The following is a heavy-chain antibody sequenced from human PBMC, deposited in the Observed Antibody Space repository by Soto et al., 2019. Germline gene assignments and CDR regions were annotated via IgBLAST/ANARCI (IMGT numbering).Heavy chain of an antibody. Sequence: PGGSLRLSCAASGFTFDDYAMHWVRQAPGKGLEWVSGISWNSGSIGYADSVKGRFTISRDNAKNSLYLQMNSLRAEDTALYYCAKAPILTVTTYFDYWGREPWSPSPQ. D-gene: IGHD4-4*01. J-gene: IGHJ4*02. CDR1: GFTFDDYA. V-gene: IGHV3-9*01. CDR3: AKAPILTVTTYFDY. CDR2: ISWNSGSI.